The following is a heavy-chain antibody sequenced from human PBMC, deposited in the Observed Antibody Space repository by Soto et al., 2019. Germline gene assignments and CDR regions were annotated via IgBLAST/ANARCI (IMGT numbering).Heavy chain of an antibody. CDR1: GGSISSYY. CDR2: IYTSGST. Sequence: QVQLQESGPGLVKPSETLSLTCTVSGGSISSYYLSCIRQPAGKGLEWIGRIYTSGSTNYNPSLKSQVTMSVDPSKNQFSLKLSSVTAADTAVYYCARDRDGGRYYYGMDVWGQGTTVTVSS. CDR3: ARDRDGGRYYYGMDV. J-gene: IGHJ6*02. D-gene: IGHD3-10*01. V-gene: IGHV4-4*07.